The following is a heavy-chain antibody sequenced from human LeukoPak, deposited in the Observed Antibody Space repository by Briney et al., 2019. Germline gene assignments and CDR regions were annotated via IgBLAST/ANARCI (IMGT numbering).Heavy chain of an antibody. CDR2: IRFDATIK. Sequence: PGGSLRLSCAASGFRFSDYGIHWVRQAPGKGLECVAFIRFDATIKYYEDSVKGRFTISRDNSKNTVYLQMNSLRPEDTAVYYCATEAGLWFGELLHDYWGQGTLVTVSS. CDR3: ATEAGLWFGELLHDY. D-gene: IGHD3-10*01. V-gene: IGHV3-30*02. J-gene: IGHJ4*02. CDR1: GFRFSDYG.